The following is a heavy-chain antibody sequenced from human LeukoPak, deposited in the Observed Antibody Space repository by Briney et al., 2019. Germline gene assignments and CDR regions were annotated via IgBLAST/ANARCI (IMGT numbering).Heavy chain of an antibody. V-gene: IGHV3-48*03. D-gene: IGHD2-2*01. CDR2: ISSSCSTI. CDR3: ARSQELGYCSSTSCYRFEYYFDY. CDR1: GFTFSSYE. Sequence: PGGSLRLSCAASGFTFSSYEMNGVRQAPGKGLEGVSYISSSCSTIYYADSVKGRFNISRDNAKNSLYLQMNSLRAEDTAVYYCARSQELGYCSSTSCYRFEYYFDYWGQGTLVTVSS. J-gene: IGHJ4*02.